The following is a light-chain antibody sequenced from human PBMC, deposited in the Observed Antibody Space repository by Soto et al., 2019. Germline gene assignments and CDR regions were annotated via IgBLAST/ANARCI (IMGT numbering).Light chain of an antibody. CDR3: QQYESYSPLT. CDR1: QSVSFW. CDR2: KAS. V-gene: IGKV1-5*03. J-gene: IGKJ4*01. Sequence: DIQMTQSPSSLSASVGDRVTITCRASQSVSFWLAWYQQKPGKAPKLLIYKASTLESGVPSRFSGGGFGTEFTLTIAGLQPEDFATYYCQQYESYSPLTFGGGTKVDIK.